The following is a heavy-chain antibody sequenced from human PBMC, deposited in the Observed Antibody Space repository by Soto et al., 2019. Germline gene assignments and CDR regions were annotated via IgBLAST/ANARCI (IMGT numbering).Heavy chain of an antibody. V-gene: IGHV3-21*01. CDR3: ARGLGQWEQHHKAYDY. CDR1: GFTFSSYS. D-gene: IGHD1-26*01. J-gene: IGHJ4*02. Sequence: EVQLVESGGGLVKPGGSMRLSCAASGFTFSSYSMNWVRQASGKGLEWVSSISSSSSYIYYADSVKGRFTISRDNAKNSLYLQMNSLRAEDKAVYYCARGLGQWEQHHKAYDYCGQGTLDNDSS. CDR2: ISSSSSYI.